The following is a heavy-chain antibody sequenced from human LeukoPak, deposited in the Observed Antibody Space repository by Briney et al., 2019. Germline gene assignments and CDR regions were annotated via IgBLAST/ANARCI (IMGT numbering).Heavy chain of an antibody. CDR2: IYYTGNT. CDR3: AGYYGSGSYIGRGWRVDY. V-gene: IGHV4-39*01. CDR1: GDTISTSDHY. D-gene: IGHD3-10*01. Sequence: PSETLSLTCSVSGDTISTSDHYWGWIRQPPGKGLEWIGSIYYTGNTYYNPSLKSRVTISVDTSKNQFSLKLSSVTAADTAVYYCAGYYGSGSYIGRGWRVDYWGQGTLVTVSS. J-gene: IGHJ4*02.